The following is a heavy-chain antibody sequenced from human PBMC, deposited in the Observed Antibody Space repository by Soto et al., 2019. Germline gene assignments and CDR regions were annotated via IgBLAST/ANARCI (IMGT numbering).Heavy chain of an antibody. CDR2: IYHSGST. J-gene: IGHJ4*02. CDR1: SGSISSSNW. CDR3: ARLAGCSGGSCYDY. V-gene: IGHV4-4*02. Sequence: PSETLSLTCAVSSGSISSSNWWSWVRQPPGKGLEWIGEIYHSGSTNYNPSLKSRVTISVDKSKNQFSLKLSSVTAADTAVYYCARLAGCSGGSCYDYWGQGTLVTVSS. D-gene: IGHD2-15*01.